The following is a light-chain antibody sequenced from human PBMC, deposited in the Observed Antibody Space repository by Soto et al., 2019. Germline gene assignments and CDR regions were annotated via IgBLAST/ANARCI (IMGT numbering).Light chain of an antibody. CDR1: QSISSSY. CDR3: QQREDWPRA. CDR2: AAS. V-gene: IGKV3D-20*02. J-gene: IGKJ4*01. Sequence: EIVLTQSPGTLPLSPGEGATLSCRASQSISSSYLAWYQQKPGQAPRLLIYAASSRATGIPDRFSGSGSGTDFTLTISRLEPEDFAIYYCQQREDWPRAFGGGTKVEFK.